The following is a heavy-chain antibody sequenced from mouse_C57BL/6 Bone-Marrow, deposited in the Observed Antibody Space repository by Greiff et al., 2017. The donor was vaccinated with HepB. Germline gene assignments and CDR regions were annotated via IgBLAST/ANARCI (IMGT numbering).Heavy chain of an antibody. CDR2: ISSGGSYT. V-gene: IGHV5-6*02. J-gene: IGHJ3*01. Sequence: EVKLVESGGDLVKPGGSLKLSCAASGFTFSSYGMSWVRQTPDKRLEWVATISSGGSYTYYPDSVKGRFTISRDNAKNTLYLQMSSLKSEDTAMYYCARHHYDYDVAYWGQGTLVTVSA. CDR1: GFTFSSYG. D-gene: IGHD2-4*01. CDR3: ARHHYDYDVAY.